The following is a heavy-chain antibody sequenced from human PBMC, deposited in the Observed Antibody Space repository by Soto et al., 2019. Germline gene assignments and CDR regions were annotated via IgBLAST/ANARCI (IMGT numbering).Heavy chain of an antibody. Sequence: EVQLVESGGGLVQPGRSLRLSCAASGFTFDDYAMHWVRQAPGKGLEWVSGISWISGTIGYADSVKGRFTISRDNAKNSLYLQMNSLRAEDTALYYCAKDRTGSAYYFDYWGQGTLVTVSS. CDR2: ISWISGTI. J-gene: IGHJ4*02. CDR1: GFTFDDYA. D-gene: IGHD3-16*01. V-gene: IGHV3-9*01. CDR3: AKDRTGSAYYFDY.